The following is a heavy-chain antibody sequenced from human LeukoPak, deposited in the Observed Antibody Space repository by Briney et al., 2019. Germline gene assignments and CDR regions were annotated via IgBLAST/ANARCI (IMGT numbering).Heavy chain of an antibody. D-gene: IGHD3-10*01. J-gene: IGHJ6*03. CDR1: GFTFSSYG. CDR3: AKGGAVASKSITMVRGTRRYYYYMDV. CDR2: ISGSGGST. Sequence: GGSLRLSCAASGFTFSSYGMTWVRQAPGKGLEWVSGISGSGGSTNYADAVKGRFTISRDNAKNTPYLQMNSLRAEDKAVYYCAKGGAVASKSITMVRGTRRYYYYMDVWGKGTTVTISS. V-gene: IGHV3-23*01.